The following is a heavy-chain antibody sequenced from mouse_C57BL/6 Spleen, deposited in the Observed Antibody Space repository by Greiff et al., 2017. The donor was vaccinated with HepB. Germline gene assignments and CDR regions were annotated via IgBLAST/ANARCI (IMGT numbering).Heavy chain of an antibody. CDR2: IYPGDGDT. CDR1: GYAFSSSW. CDR3: ARSRGIFD. Sequence: VQLQQSGPELVKPGASVKISCKASGYAFSSSWMNWVKQRPGKGLEWIGRIYPGDGDTNYNGKFKGKATLTADKSSSTAYVQLSSLTSDDSAVYFCARSRGIFDWGTGTTVTVSS. J-gene: IGHJ1*03. V-gene: IGHV1-82*01.